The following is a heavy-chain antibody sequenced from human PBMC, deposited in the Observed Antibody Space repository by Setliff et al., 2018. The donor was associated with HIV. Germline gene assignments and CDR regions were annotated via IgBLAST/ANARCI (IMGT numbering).Heavy chain of an antibody. V-gene: IGHV4-31*03. D-gene: IGHD2-2*01. CDR3: ARDICTSTSCPSGWFDP. Sequence: PSETLSLTCTVSGGSISSGGYYWSWIRQHPGKGLEWIGYIYYSGSTYYNPSLKGRVSISVDTSNNQFSLKLSSVTAADTAMYYCARDICTSTSCPSGWFDPWGQGTQVTGSS. J-gene: IGHJ5*02. CDR2: IYYSGST. CDR1: GGSISSGGYY.